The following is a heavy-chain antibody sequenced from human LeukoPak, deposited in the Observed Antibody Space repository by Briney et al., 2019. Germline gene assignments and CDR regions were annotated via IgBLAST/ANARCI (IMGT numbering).Heavy chain of an antibody. J-gene: IGHJ4*02. CDR2: IYYSGST. CDR3: ASEWRHYFDY. D-gene: IGHD3-3*01. Sequence: SQTLSLTCAVSGGSISSGGYYWSWIRQHPGKGLEWIGYIYYSGSTYYNPSLKSRVTISVDTSKNQFSLKLSSVTAADTAVYYCASEWRHYFDYWGQGTLVTVSS. CDR1: GGSISSGGYY. V-gene: IGHV4-31*11.